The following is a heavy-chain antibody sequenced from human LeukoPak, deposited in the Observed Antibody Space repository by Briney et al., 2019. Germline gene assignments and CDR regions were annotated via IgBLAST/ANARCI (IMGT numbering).Heavy chain of an antibody. Sequence: GGSLRLSCAASGFTFSNYWMHWVRQAPGEGLVWVSRINSDGGTTTYADSVKGRFTISRDNAKNTVYLQMNSLRAEDTAVYYCARGVFSHWFDPWGQGTLVTVSS. J-gene: IGHJ5*02. CDR3: ARGVFSHWFDP. V-gene: IGHV3-74*01. CDR1: GFTFSNYW. CDR2: INSDGGTT.